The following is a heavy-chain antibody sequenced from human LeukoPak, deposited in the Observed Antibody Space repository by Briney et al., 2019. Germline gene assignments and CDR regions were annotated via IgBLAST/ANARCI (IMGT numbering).Heavy chain of an antibody. V-gene: IGHV4-34*01. CDR3: ARVVVMDWFDP. D-gene: IGHD3-22*01. Sequence: SETLSLTCAVYGGSFSGYYWSWIRQPPGKGLEWIGEINHSGSTNYNPSLKSRVTISVDTSKNQFSLKLSSVTAADTAVYYCARVVVMDWFDPWGQGTPVTVSS. J-gene: IGHJ5*02. CDR2: INHSGST. CDR1: GGSFSGYY.